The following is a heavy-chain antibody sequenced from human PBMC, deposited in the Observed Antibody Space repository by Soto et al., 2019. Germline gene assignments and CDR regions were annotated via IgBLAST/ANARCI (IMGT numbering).Heavy chain of an antibody. D-gene: IGHD2-2*01. Sequence: PSETLSLTCTVSGGSVSSYYWSWIRQPPGKGLEWIGYIYDSGSTNYNPSLKRRVTISVDTSKNQFSLKLSSVTAADTAVYYCARAKVVPAALSYNWFDPWGQGTLVTVSS. CDR2: IYDSGST. V-gene: IGHV4-59*02. CDR1: GGSVSSYY. J-gene: IGHJ5*02. CDR3: ARAKVVPAALSYNWFDP.